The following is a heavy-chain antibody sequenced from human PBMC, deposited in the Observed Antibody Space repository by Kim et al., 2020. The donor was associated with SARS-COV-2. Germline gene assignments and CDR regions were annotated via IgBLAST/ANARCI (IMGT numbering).Heavy chain of an antibody. J-gene: IGHJ6*02. D-gene: IGHD3-3*01. CDR3: ARGPEWLSYEDYSGMDV. CDR1: GGSISSNY. V-gene: IGHV4-59*13. CDR2: IYYSGGT. Sequence: SETLSLTCTVSGGSISSNYSTWIRHRPGKGLEWIGYIYYSGGTTYNPSLKSRVTISVDTAKNQFSLKLCSVTAADTAVYYCARGPEWLSYEDYSGMDVWGQGTTVTVSS.